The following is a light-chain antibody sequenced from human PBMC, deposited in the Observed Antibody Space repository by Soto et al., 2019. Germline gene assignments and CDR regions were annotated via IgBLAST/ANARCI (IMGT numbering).Light chain of an antibody. CDR3: SSYTSSNTLV. Sequence: QSVLTQPASVSGSPGQSITISCTGTRSDVGDYNYVSWYQQHPGKAPKLMIYEVSYRPSGVSNRFSGSKSGNTASLTISGLQAEDEADYYCSSYTSSNTLVFGGGTKLTVL. CDR1: RSDVGDYNY. J-gene: IGLJ2*01. V-gene: IGLV2-14*01. CDR2: EVS.